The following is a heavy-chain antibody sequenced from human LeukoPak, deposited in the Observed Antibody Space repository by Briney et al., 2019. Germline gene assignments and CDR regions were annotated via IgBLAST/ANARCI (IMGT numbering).Heavy chain of an antibody. CDR3: ARSPGGPFYDSSGYFFWPLYYYYGMDV. CDR2: IKQDGSEK. J-gene: IGHJ6*02. Sequence: PGGSLRHSCAASGFTFSSYWMSWVRQAPGKGLEWVANIKQDGSEKYYVDSVKGRFTISRDNAKNSLYLQMNSLRAEDTAVYYCARSPGGPFYDSSGYFFWPLYYYYGMDVWGQGTTVTVSS. D-gene: IGHD3-22*01. V-gene: IGHV3-7*01. CDR1: GFTFSSYW.